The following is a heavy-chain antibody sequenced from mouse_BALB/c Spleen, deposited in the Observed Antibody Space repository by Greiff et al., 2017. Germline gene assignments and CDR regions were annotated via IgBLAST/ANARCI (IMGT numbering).Heavy chain of an antibody. CDR1: GFNIKDYY. V-gene: IGHV14-4*02. J-gene: IGHJ3*01. CDR2: IDPENGDT. D-gene: IGHD2-14*01. CDR3: NAWGYGRFAY. Sequence: EVQLQQSGAELVRSGASVKLSCTASGFNIKDYYMHWVKQRPEQGLEWIGWIDPENGDTEYALKFQGKATMTADTSSNTAYLQLSSLTSEDTAVYYCNAWGYGRFAYWGQGTLVTVSA.